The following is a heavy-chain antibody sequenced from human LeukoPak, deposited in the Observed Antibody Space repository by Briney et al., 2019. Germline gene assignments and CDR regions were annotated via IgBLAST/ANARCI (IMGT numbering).Heavy chain of an antibody. Sequence: PSETLSLTCTDSGGSISTGSSNYWGWIRQPPGKGLEWIASIYYSGSTYYNPSLKSRVTMSVDTSKNQFSLKLSSVTAADTAVYYCARLNRIKYCGGDCYPYWGQGTLVTVSS. D-gene: IGHD2-21*02. J-gene: IGHJ4*02. V-gene: IGHV4-39*01. CDR1: GGSISTGSSNY. CDR2: IYYSGST. CDR3: ARLNRIKYCGGDCYPY.